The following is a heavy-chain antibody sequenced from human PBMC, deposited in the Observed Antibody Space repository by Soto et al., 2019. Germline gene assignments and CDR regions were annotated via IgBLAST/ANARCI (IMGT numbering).Heavy chain of an antibody. CDR1: GGTFSSYA. CDR3: ARDNYATTDYYGMDV. V-gene: IGHV1-69*12. J-gene: IGHJ6*02. CDR2: IIPIFGTA. Sequence: QVQLVQSGAEVKKPGSSVKVSCKASGGTFSSYAISWVRQAPGQGLEWMGGIIPIFGTANYAQKFQGRVTIXVDXSXITAYMELSSLRSEDTAVYYCARDNYATTDYYGMDVWGQGTTVTVSS. D-gene: IGHD4-4*01.